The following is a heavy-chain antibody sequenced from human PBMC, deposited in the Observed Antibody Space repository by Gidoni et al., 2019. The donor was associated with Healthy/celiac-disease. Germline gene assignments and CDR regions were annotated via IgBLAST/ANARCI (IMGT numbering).Heavy chain of an antibody. CDR1: GFTFSSYG. Sequence: AASGFTFSSYGMHWVRQAPGKGLEWVAVISYDGSNKYYADSVKGRFTISRDNSKNTLYLQMNSLRAEDTAVYYCAKTGSGGNSFDAFDIWGQGTMVTVSS. V-gene: IGHV3-30*18. CDR3: AKTGSGGNSFDAFDI. J-gene: IGHJ3*02. D-gene: IGHD2-21*02. CDR2: ISYDGSNK.